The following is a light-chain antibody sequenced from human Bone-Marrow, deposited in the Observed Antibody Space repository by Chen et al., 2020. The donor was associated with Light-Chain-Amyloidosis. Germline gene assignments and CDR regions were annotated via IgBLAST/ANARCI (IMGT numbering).Light chain of an antibody. Sequence: DVQMTQSPSSLSASVGERVIITCQASQDIRKDLSWYQQRPGKAPNLLIYGASNLETGVPSRFSGSGSGTDFTFTISSLQPEDVATYYCQQYDNRPPTFGGGTKVEIK. V-gene: IGKV1-33*01. J-gene: IGKJ4*01. CDR2: GAS. CDR1: QDIRKD. CDR3: QQYDNRPPT.